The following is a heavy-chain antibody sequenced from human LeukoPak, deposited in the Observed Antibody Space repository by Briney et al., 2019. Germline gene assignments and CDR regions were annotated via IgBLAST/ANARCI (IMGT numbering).Heavy chain of an antibody. Sequence: GGSLRLSCAASGFTFDDYAMHWVRQGPGKSLEWVSLINENGDIAYYGDSVRGRFTVSRDNAKNSLYLQMNSLTTEDTALYYCAKERWEPNFDYWGQGTLVTVSS. CDR2: INENGDIA. CDR3: AKERWEPNFDY. D-gene: IGHD1-26*01. J-gene: IGHJ4*02. V-gene: IGHV3-43*02. CDR1: GFTFDDYA.